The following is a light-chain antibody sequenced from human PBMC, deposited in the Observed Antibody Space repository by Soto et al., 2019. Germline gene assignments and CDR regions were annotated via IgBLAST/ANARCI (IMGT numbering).Light chain of an antibody. J-gene: IGLJ2*01. CDR3: QTWGAGIQV. CDR2: VYSDGSH. Sequence: QPVLTQSPSASASLGASVKLTCTLSSGHSNYAIAWHQQQPEKGPRFLMKVYSDGSHIKGDGIPDRFSGSTSGAERSLTISSLQSEDEADYYCQTWGAGIQVFGGGTKVTVL. V-gene: IGLV4-69*01. CDR1: SGHSNYA.